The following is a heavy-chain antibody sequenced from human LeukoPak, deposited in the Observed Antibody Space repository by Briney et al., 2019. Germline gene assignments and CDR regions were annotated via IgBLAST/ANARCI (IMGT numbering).Heavy chain of an antibody. J-gene: IGHJ3*01. CDR2: INSNNGGT. V-gene: IGHV1-2*06. D-gene: IGHD3-10*01. CDR1: GYTFSDYY. CDR3: ASSLSARFGERNAFDV. Sequence: GASVKVSCKAFGYTFSDYYMHWVRQAPGQGLQWMGRINSNNGGTNYAQNFQGRVTMTRDTSINTAYMEVTGLTSDDTSLYYCASSLSARFGERNAFDVWGQGTLVTVS.